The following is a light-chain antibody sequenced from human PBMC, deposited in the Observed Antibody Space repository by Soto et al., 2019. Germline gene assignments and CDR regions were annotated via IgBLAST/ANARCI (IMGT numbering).Light chain of an antibody. CDR3: QQYNAWPRT. Sequence: EIVMTQSPATLSVSPGERATLSCRASLSVSRNLAWYQQKPGQAPRLLIFDASTRATGIPARFSGSGSGTECTLTITSLQSEDFAVYYCQQYNAWPRTFGQGTKVDIK. J-gene: IGKJ1*01. CDR1: LSVSRN. CDR2: DAS. V-gene: IGKV3-15*01.